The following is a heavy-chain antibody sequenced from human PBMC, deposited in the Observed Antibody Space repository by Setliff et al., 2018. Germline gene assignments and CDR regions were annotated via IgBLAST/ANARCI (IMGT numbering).Heavy chain of an antibody. CDR2: IWADGGKK. V-gene: IGHV3-33*08. Sequence: PGGSLRLSCAASGFTFSTYRMHWVRQAPGKGLEWVAVIWADGGKKYHADSVRGRFTISRDNSKDTLYLQMNSLRPEDTSVYYCARTCSGSGCYAGLESWGQGTPVTVSS. CDR3: ARTCSGSGCYAGLES. D-gene: IGHD2-15*01. CDR1: GFTFSTYR. J-gene: IGHJ4*02.